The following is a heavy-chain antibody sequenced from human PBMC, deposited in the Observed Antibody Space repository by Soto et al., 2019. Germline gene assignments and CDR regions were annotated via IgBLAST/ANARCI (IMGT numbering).Heavy chain of an antibody. CDR1: GGPIKTGDYY. CDR3: ARAGFSYGHLLF. J-gene: IGHJ4*02. Sequence: PSETLSLTCNVSGGPIKTGDYYWNWIRQPPGKGLEWIGYVFYSGATNYSPSLKSRAAMSMDTSKNQFSLSLTSVTAADTAVYYCARAGFSYGHLLFWGQGIRVTVSS. D-gene: IGHD3-10*01. V-gene: IGHV4-30-4*01. CDR2: VFYSGAT.